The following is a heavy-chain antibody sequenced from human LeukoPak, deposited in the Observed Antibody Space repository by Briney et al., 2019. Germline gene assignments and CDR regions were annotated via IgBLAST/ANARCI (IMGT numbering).Heavy chain of an antibody. CDR3: ARVRYHYYDSGGYLVY. V-gene: IGHV1-69*04. J-gene: IGHJ4*02. CDR1: GGTFTSYA. Sequence: PSVKLSRKASGGTFTSYAISWGRQAPGPGLEWMGRIVPIFGIANYAQTFHGRVTITADKSTSTAYLELSSLRSEDTAVYYCARVRYHYYDSGGYLVYWGQRTLVSVSS. CDR2: IVPIFGIA. D-gene: IGHD3-22*01.